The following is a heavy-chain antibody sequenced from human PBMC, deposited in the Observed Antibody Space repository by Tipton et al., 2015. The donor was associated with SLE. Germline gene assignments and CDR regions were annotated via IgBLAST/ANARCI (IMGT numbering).Heavy chain of an antibody. D-gene: IGHD3-3*01. Sequence: TLSLTCTVSGGSISSYYWSWIRQPPGKGLVWIGYIYYSGSTNYNPSLKSRVTISVDTSKNQFSLKLSSVTAADTAVYYCARYYDFWSGYGYYYYYYMDVWGKGTTVTVSS. V-gene: IGHV4-59*01. CDR2: IYYSGST. CDR3: ARYYDFWSGYGYYYYYYMDV. J-gene: IGHJ6*03. CDR1: GGSISSYY.